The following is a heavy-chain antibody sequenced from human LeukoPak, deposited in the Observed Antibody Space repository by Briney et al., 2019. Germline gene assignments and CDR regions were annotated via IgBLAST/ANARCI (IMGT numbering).Heavy chain of an antibody. CDR1: GGTFSSYA. V-gene: IGHV1-69*06. CDR2: IIPIFGTA. CDR3: ARLSGSCSPMDV. D-gene: IGHD1-26*01. J-gene: IGHJ6*03. Sequence: GASVKVSCKASGGTFSSYAISWVRQAPGQGLEWMGGIIPIFGTANYAQKFQGRVTITADKSTSTAYMELSSLRSEDTAVYYCARLSGSCSPMDVWGKGTTVTVSS.